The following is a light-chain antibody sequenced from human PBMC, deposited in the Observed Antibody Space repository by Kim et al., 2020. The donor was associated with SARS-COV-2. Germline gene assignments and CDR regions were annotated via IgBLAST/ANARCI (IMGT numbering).Light chain of an antibody. CDR2: GNS. Sequence: VSISCSCSSYTIGAGHAVHWYQQLPGTAPKLLIYGNSQRPSGVPDRFSGSKSGTSASLAITGLQAEDEADYYCQSCDISLSGSVFGGGTQLTVL. CDR1: SYTIGAGHA. J-gene: IGLJ3*02. V-gene: IGLV1-40*01. CDR3: QSCDISLSGSV.